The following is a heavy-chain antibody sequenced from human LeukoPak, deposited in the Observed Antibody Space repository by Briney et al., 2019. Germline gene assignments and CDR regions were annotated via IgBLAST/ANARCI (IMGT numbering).Heavy chain of an antibody. CDR2: VKGDGSTI. CDR3: ARETLAAAGLDS. CDR1: GFTFSSHW. V-gene: IGHV3-74*01. J-gene: IGHJ4*02. D-gene: IGHD6-25*01. Sequence: PGGSVRLSCAASGFTFSSHWMNWVRQAPGKGLVWVSRVKGDGSTISYADSAKGRFTISRDNARNTLYLQMNSLRAEDTAVYYCARETLAAAGLDSWGQGTLVTVSS.